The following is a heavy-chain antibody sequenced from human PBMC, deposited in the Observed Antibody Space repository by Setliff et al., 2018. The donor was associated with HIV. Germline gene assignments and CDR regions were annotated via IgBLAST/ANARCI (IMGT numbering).Heavy chain of an antibody. Sequence: GGSLRLSCAAAGFTFSNAWMTWVRQAPGKGLEWVARIRNKKNGGTTYYAAPVGGRFTISRDDSKNMAYLQMNSLKIEDTALYFCSINSPLSSWGQGTQVTVSS. CDR3: SINSPLSS. CDR1: GFTFSNAW. CDR2: IRNKKNGGTT. V-gene: IGHV3-15*01. J-gene: IGHJ4*02. D-gene: IGHD6-6*01.